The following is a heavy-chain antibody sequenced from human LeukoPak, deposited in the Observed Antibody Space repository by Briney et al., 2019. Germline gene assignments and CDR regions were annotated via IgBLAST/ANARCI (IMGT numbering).Heavy chain of an antibody. J-gene: IGHJ4*02. V-gene: IGHV3-23*01. CDR2: ISGSGTKI. D-gene: IGHD1-26*01. Sequence: GGSLRLSCAASGFTFSDYVMNWVRQAPGAGLEWVSTISGSGTKIYYAESVKGRFTISRDNSKNTLYLQLNSLRAEDTAVYYCATQLVGAPGDYWGQGALVTVSS. CDR1: GFTFSDYV. CDR3: ATQLVGAPGDY.